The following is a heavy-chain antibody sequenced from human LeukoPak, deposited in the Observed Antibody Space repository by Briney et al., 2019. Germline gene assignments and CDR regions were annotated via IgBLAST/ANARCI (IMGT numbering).Heavy chain of an antibody. CDR1: GGTFSSYA. CDR3: ARDHPGSRSYYFDY. J-gene: IGHJ4*02. CDR2: IIPILGIA. V-gene: IGHV1-69*04. Sequence: SVKVSCKASGGTFSSYAISWVRQAPGQGLEWMGRIIPILGIANYAQKFQGRVTITADKSTSTAYMELSSPRSEDTAVYYCARDHPGSRSYYFDYWGQGTLVTVSS. D-gene: IGHD1-26*01.